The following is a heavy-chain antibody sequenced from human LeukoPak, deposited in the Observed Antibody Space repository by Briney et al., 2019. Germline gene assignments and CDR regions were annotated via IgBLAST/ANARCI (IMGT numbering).Heavy chain of an antibody. D-gene: IGHD3-22*01. J-gene: IGHJ4*02. CDR1: GGSISSYY. CDR3: ARHHHDSSGPDY. CDR2: IYYSGST. Sequence: KPSETLSLTCTVSGGSISSYYWSWIQQPPGKGLEWIGYIYYSGSTIYNPSLKSRVTISVDTSNNQFSLKLSSVTAADTAVYYCARHHHDSSGPDYWGQGTLVTVSS. V-gene: IGHV4-59*08.